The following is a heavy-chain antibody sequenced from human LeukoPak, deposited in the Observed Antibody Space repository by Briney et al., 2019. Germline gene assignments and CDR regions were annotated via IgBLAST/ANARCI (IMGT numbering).Heavy chain of an antibody. CDR1: GDRLTNYW. CDR3: AISTGYDPDAFDY. J-gene: IGHJ4*02. CDR2: IYPGDSDT. D-gene: IGHD5-12*01. V-gene: IGHV5-51*01. Sequence: GESLKISCKGSGDRLTNYWIGWVRQMPGKGLEWMGIIYPGDSDTRYSPSFQGQVTISADKSISTAYLQWSSLKASDTAMYYCAISTGYDPDAFDYWGQGTLVTVSS.